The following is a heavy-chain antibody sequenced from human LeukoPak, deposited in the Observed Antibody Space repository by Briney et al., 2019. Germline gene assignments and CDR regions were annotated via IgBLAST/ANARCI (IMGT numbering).Heavy chain of an antibody. Sequence: GGSLRLSCAASGFTLNNCWMRWVRQAPAKGLECVANINQDGSEKYYVDSVKGRFTISRDNAKNSLYLQMNSLRAEDTAVYYCARGPSGYHNTGGQGTLVTASS. CDR3: ARGPSGYHNT. D-gene: IGHD5-12*01. CDR1: GFTLNNCW. CDR2: INQDGSEK. V-gene: IGHV3-7*01. J-gene: IGHJ4*02.